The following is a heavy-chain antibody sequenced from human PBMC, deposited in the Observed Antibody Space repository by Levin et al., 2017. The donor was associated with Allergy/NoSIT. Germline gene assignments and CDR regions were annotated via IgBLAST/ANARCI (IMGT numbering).Heavy chain of an antibody. V-gene: IGHV1-69*04. CDR1: GGTFSSYA. J-gene: IGHJ4*02. D-gene: IGHD6-13*01. Sequence: SVKVSCKASGGTFSSYAISWVRQAPGQGLEWMGRIIPILGIANYAQKFQGRVTITADKSTSTAYMELSSLRSEDTAVYYCARDRRVGSSSWDGWPDYWGQGTLVTVSS. CDR2: IIPILGIA. CDR3: ARDRRVGSSSWDGWPDY.